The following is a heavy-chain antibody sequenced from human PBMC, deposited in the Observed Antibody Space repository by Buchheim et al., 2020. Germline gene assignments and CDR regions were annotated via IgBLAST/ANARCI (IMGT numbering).Heavy chain of an antibody. V-gene: IGHV4-34*01. D-gene: IGHD4-23*01. CDR1: GGSFSGYY. CDR3: ARGIATVVTPVNYYYYYGMDV. CDR2: INHSGST. J-gene: IGHJ6*02. Sequence: QVQLQQWGAGLLKPSETLSLTCAVYGGSFSGYYWSWIRQPPGKGLEWIGEINHSGSTNYNPSLKSRVTLSVDTSKNQFSLKLSSVTAADTAVYYCARGIATVVTPVNYYYYYGMDVWGQGTT.